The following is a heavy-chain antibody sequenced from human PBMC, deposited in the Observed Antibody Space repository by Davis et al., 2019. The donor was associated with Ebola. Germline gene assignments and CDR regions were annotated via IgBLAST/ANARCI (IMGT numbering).Heavy chain of an antibody. CDR1: GYSFADCA. D-gene: IGHD6-19*01. Sequence: AASVKVSCKASGYSFADCAINWVRQAPGQGLEWMGWIATNTGNPMYAQGFTGRVVFSLDTSVSTAYLQISSLEPDDTAVYYCAKSRGSGWFTLDNWGQGTQVTVS. V-gene: IGHV7-4-1*02. CDR2: IATNTGNP. J-gene: IGHJ4*02. CDR3: AKSRGSGWFTLDN.